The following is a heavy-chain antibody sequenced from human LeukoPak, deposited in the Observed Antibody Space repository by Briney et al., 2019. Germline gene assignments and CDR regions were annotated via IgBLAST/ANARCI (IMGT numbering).Heavy chain of an antibody. CDR1: GFTFSNFA. J-gene: IGHJ4*01. D-gene: IGHD3-10*01. Sequence: EGSLRLSCAASGFTFSNFAMNWVRQAPGKGLEWVAAIGGGHTFYADSVKGRFTISRDNSKNTLYLQMNSLRAEDTAVYFCVKRIDGSGSYYIDYWGHGILVTVSS. V-gene: IGHV3-23*01. CDR3: VKRIDGSGSYYIDY. CDR2: IGGGHT.